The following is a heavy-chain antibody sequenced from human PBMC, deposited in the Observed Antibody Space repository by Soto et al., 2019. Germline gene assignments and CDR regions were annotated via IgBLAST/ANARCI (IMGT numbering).Heavy chain of an antibody. CDR3: ARTYYDFWSGYYTQPSYYYYGMDV. CDR1: GFTFSSYA. V-gene: IGHV3-30-3*01. Sequence: QVQLVESGGGVVQPGRSLRLSCAASGFTFSSYAMHWVRQAPGKGLEWVAVISYDGSNKYYADSVKGRFTISRDNSKNTLYLQMNSLRAEDAAVYYCARTYYDFWSGYYTQPSYYYYGMDVWGQGTTVTVSS. J-gene: IGHJ6*02. D-gene: IGHD3-3*01. CDR2: ISYDGSNK.